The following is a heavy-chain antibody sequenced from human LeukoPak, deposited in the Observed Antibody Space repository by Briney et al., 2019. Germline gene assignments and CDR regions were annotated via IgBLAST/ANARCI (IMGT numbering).Heavy chain of an antibody. CDR1: GFTFSRSW. CDR2: IKQDGSEK. Sequence: PGGSLRLSCVVSGFTFSRSWMSWVRQAPGKGLEWVAKIKQDGSEKNYVDSVKGRFTISRDNSKNTLYLQMNSLRAEDTAVYYCARDGPGYSSSWYADYWGQGTLVTVSS. V-gene: IGHV3-7*01. J-gene: IGHJ4*02. CDR3: ARDGPGYSSSWYADY. D-gene: IGHD6-13*01.